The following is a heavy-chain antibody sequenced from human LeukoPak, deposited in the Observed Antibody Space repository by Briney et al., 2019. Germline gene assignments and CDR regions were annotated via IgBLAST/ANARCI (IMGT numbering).Heavy chain of an antibody. CDR2: IYHSGST. Sequence: SETLSLTCAVSGYSISSGYYWGWIRQPPGKGLEWIGSIYHSGSTYYNPSLKSRVTISVDTSKNQFSLNLSSVTAADTAVYYCTREIRYCSSNSCYGGYGMDVWGKGNTVTVSS. CDR1: GYSISSGYY. J-gene: IGHJ6*04. V-gene: IGHV4-38-2*01. D-gene: IGHD2-2*01. CDR3: TREIRYCSSNSCYGGYGMDV.